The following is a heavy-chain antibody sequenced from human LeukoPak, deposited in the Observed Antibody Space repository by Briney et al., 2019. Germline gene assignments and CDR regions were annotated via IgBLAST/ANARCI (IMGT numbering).Heavy chain of an antibody. CDR2: ISAYNGNT. Sequence: ASVKVSCEASGYTFTSYGISWVRQAPGQGLEWMGWISAYNGNTNYAQKLQGRVTMTTDTSTSTAYMELRSLRSDDTAVYYCARDEDIVVVPAALNFDYWGQGTLVTVSS. D-gene: IGHD2-2*01. CDR1: GYTFTSYG. CDR3: ARDEDIVVVPAALNFDY. V-gene: IGHV1-18*01. J-gene: IGHJ4*02.